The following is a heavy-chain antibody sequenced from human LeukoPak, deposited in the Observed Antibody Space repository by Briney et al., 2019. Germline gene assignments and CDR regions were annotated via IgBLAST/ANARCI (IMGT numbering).Heavy chain of an antibody. V-gene: IGHV3-33*01. CDR3: TTLMVVVPAAKH. CDR1: GFTFSSYG. Sequence: PGRSLRLSCAASGFTFSSYGMHLVRQAPGKGLEWVAVIWYDGSNKYYADSVKGRFTISRDNSKNTLYLQMNSLTAEDTAVYYCTTLMVVVPAAKHWGQGTLVTVSS. J-gene: IGHJ4*02. CDR2: IWYDGSNK. D-gene: IGHD2-2*01.